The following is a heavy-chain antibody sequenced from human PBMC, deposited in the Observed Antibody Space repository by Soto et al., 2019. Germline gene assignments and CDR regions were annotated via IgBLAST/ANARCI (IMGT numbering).Heavy chain of an antibody. CDR3: ARGLGSMVRGVIRGTGWFDP. V-gene: IGHV1-69*01. J-gene: IGHJ5*02. Sequence: QVQLVQSGAEVKKPGSSVKVSCKASGGTFSSYAISWVRQAPGQGLEGLGGLIPIFGTANYAQKFQGRVTITADESTSTAYMVLSSLRSEDTAVYYCARGLGSMVRGVIRGTGWFDPWGQGTLVTVSS. CDR1: GGTFSSYA. D-gene: IGHD3-10*01. CDR2: LIPIFGTA.